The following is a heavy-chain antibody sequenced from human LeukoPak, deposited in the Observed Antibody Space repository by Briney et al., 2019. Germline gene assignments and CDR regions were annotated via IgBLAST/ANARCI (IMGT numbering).Heavy chain of an antibody. CDR1: GFTFSIYS. D-gene: IGHD3-22*01. CDR2: ISSSSSYI. Sequence: PGGSLRLSCAASGFTFSIYSMNWVRQAPGKGLEWVSSISSSSSYIYYADSVKGRFTISRDNAKNSLYLQMNSLRAEDTAVYYCARDYRNYDSLLWDYWGQGTLVTVSS. J-gene: IGHJ4*02. CDR3: ARDYRNYDSLLWDY. V-gene: IGHV3-21*01.